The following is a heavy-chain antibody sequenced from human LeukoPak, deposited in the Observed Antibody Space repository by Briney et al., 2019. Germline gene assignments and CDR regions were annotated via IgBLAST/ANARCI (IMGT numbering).Heavy chain of an antibody. CDR1: GFTFSSYS. CDR3: AISSGWGRLYYFDY. Sequence: GGSLRLSCAASGFTFSSYSMNWVRQAPGKGLEWVSSISSSSSYTYYADSVKGRFTISRDNAKNSLYLQMNSLRAEDTAVYYCAISSGWGRLYYFDYWGQGTLVTVSS. CDR2: ISSSSSYT. V-gene: IGHV3-21*01. D-gene: IGHD6-19*01. J-gene: IGHJ4*02.